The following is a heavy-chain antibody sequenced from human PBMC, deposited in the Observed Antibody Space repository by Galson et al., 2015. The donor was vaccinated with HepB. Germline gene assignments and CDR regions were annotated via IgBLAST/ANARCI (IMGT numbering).Heavy chain of an antibody. Sequence: SVKVSCKASGGTFSSYAISWVRQAPGQGLEWMGGIIPIFGTANYAQKFQGRVTITADESTSTAYMELSSLRSEDTAVYYCASQDSSGYYSTLDYWGQGTLVTVSS. D-gene: IGHD3-22*01. CDR3: ASQDSSGYYSTLDY. CDR2: IIPIFGTA. V-gene: IGHV1-69*13. J-gene: IGHJ4*02. CDR1: GGTFSSYA.